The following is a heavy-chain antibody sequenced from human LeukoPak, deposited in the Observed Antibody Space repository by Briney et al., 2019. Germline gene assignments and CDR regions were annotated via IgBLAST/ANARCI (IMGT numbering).Heavy chain of an antibody. V-gene: IGHV4-59*01. CDR3: ARGYSTSWTYYFDY. CDR1: DGGITGYY. Sequence: TSETLSLTCSVSDGGITGYYWGWIRQPPGKGLEWIGHIYSASTNYNPSLKSRVTMSVDTSKNHFSLRQNSVTAADTAVYYCARGYSTSWTYYFDYWGQGALVTVSS. J-gene: IGHJ4*02. CDR2: IYSAST. D-gene: IGHD6-13*01.